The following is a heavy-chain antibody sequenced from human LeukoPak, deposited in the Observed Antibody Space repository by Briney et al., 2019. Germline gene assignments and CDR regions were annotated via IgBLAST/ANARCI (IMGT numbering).Heavy chain of an antibody. D-gene: IGHD5-12*01. J-gene: IGHJ5*02. Sequence: GASVKVSCKASGYTFTGYYMHWVRQAPGQGLEWMGWINPNSAGTNYAQNFQGRVTMTRDTSINTAYMELSRLKSDDTAIYYCARVSGLRGGGFDPWGQGTLVTVSS. CDR2: INPNSAGT. CDR3: ARVSGLRGGGFDP. V-gene: IGHV1-2*02. CDR1: GYTFTGYY.